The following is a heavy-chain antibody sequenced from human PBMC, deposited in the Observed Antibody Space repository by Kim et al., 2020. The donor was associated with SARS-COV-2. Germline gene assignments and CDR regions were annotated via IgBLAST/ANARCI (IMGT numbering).Heavy chain of an antibody. CDR1: EFTFGDYA. V-gene: IGHV3-9*01. Sequence: GGSLRLSCAASEFTFGDYAMHWVRQAPGKGLEWVSGISWKSNRIGYADSVRGRFTISRDNAKNSLYLQMNSLRPEDTALYYCAKDIVRYSSNWYLAFDIWGQGTMVTVSS. CDR3: AKDIVRYSSNWYLAFDI. CDR2: ISWKSNRI. D-gene: IGHD6-13*01. J-gene: IGHJ3*02.